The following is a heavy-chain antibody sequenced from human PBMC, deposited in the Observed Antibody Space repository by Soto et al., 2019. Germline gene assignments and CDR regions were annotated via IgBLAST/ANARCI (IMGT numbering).Heavy chain of an antibody. CDR1: GGSISTVGHY. V-gene: IGHV4-31*03. CDR3: ARATGALRSRNCDY. J-gene: IGHJ4*02. Sequence: SETLSLTCSVSGGSISTVGHYWTWIRQPPGKGLEWIGSIYHTGSTYYSKSLRSRLTMSVDTSKSQFSLRLSSVTAADTAVYYCARATGALRSRNCDYWGQGSLVTVSS. CDR2: IYHTGST. D-gene: IGHD7-27*01.